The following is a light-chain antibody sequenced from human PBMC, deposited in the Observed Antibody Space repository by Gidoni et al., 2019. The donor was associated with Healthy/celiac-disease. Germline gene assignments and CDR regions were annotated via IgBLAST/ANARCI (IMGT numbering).Light chain of an antibody. CDR3: QQSYSSPVT. CDR2: AAS. J-gene: IGKJ4*01. V-gene: IGKV1-39*01. CDR1: QSISSY. Sequence: TQLTQTPSSLSPSVGDSVTITCRASQSISSYLHWYQQKPGKAPKLLIYAASSLQSGVPSRFSGSGSGTDFTLTISSLQPEDFAAYYCQQSYSSPVTFGGGTKVEIK.